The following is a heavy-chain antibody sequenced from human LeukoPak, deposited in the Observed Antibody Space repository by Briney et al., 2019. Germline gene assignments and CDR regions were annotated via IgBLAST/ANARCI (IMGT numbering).Heavy chain of an antibody. Sequence: SVKVSCKASGANLTTYGINWVRQAPGQGLEWIGRIIPIIAIAHYAQKFLGRITITADTSTSTAFLDLSSLTSEDTAVYYCARNFYGSGSYQHEPRKFDYWGQGTVVTVSS. CDR2: IIPIIAIA. D-gene: IGHD3-10*01. CDR3: ARNFYGSGSYQHEPRKFDY. J-gene: IGHJ4*02. CDR1: GANLTTYG. V-gene: IGHV1-69*04.